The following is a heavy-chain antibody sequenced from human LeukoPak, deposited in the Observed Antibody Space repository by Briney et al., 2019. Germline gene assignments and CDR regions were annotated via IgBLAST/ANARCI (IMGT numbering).Heavy chain of an antibody. CDR2: IYPGDSDT. V-gene: IGHV5-51*01. Sequence: GASLKISCRGSGYSFTTYWIGWVRQMPGKGLEWMVIIYPGDSDTRYTPSFQGQVTMSADKSINTAYLQWSSLTASDTAMYYCARRQGCSSTSCPPDYWGQGTLVTVSP. CDR3: ARRQGCSSTSCPPDY. J-gene: IGHJ4*02. CDR1: GYSFTTYW. D-gene: IGHD2-2*01.